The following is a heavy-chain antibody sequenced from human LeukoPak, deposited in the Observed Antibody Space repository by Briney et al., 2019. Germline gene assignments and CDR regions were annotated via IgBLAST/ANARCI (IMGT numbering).Heavy chain of an antibody. D-gene: IGHD1-26*01. CDR2: MNPNSGNT. J-gene: IGHJ1*01. CDR1: GYTFTSYD. V-gene: IGHV1-8*01. CDR3: AINDNSRRYFQY. Sequence: ASVKVSCKASGYTFTSYDINWLRQATGQGLEWMGWMNPNSGNTGYAQKFQGRVTMTRNTSISTAYMELSSLRSEDTADYYCAINDNSRRYFQYWGQGTLVTVSS.